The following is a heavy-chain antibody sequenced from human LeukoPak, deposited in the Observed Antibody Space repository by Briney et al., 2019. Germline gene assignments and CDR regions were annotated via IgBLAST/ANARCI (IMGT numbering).Heavy chain of an antibody. J-gene: IGHJ4*02. CDR2: IYYSGST. CDR3: ASGRSYRPFDY. V-gene: IGHV4-59*01. CDR1: GGSISSYY. D-gene: IGHD3-16*02. Sequence: SETLSLTCTVSGGSISSYYWSWIRQPPGKGLEWIGYIYYSGSTNYNPSLKSRVTISVDTSKNQFSLKLSSVTAADTAVYYCASGRSYRPFDYWGQGTLVTVSS.